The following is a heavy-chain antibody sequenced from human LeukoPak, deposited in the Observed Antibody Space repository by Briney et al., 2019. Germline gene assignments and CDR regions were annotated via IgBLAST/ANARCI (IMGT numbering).Heavy chain of an antibody. J-gene: IGHJ3*02. D-gene: IGHD5-18*01. Sequence: GCSLTLSCAASGFTFSTYAMHWVRQAPGNRLEWMAVISYDGSSKYYADSVKRRFTISRDNSKNTLYLQLNSLRAEDTAVYYCARAGSSYGYGDAFDIWGQGTMVTVSS. V-gene: IGHV3-30*04. CDR2: ISYDGSSK. CDR3: ARAGSSYGYGDAFDI. CDR1: GFTFSTYA.